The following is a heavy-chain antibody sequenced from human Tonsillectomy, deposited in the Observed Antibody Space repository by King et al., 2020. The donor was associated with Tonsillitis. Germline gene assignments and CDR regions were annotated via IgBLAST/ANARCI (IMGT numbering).Heavy chain of an antibody. V-gene: IGHV4-34*01. CDR3: ARIIAARARSFDY. CDR1: GGSFSGYY. D-gene: IGHD6-6*01. Sequence: VQLQQWGAGLLKPSETLSLTCAVYGGSFSGYYWSWIRQPPGKGLEWIGEINHSGSTNYNPSLKSRVTISVDTSKNQFSLKLSSVTAADTAVYYCARIIAARARSFDYWGLGTLVTVSS. CDR2: INHSGST. J-gene: IGHJ4*02.